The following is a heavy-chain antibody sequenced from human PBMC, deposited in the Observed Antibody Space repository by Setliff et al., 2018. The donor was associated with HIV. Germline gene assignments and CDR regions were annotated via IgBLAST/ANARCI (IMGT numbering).Heavy chain of an antibody. D-gene: IGHD3-22*01. Sequence: ASVKVSCKASGYTFTSYGISWVRQAPGQGLEWMGWISAYNAKTNYAQKFQGRVTMTTDTSTSTAHMELRSLRSDDAAVYYCASGYGEYAYEISGYHSFDYWGQGTLVTVSS. J-gene: IGHJ4*02. CDR3: ASGYGEYAYEISGYHSFDY. V-gene: IGHV1-18*01. CDR2: ISAYNAKT. CDR1: GYTFTSYG.